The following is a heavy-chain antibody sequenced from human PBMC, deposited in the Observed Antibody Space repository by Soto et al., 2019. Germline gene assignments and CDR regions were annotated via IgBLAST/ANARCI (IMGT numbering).Heavy chain of an antibody. CDR2: INPNNGDT. D-gene: IGHD6-6*01. CDR1: GYTFTDYY. J-gene: IGHJ4*02. CDR3: ARSVSFITPRPDY. Sequence: QVQLVQSGAEVKKPGASVKVSCKASGYTFTDYYLHWVRQAPGQGLECMGWINPNNGDTNYAQKFQGRVTMTRDTSLNTAYREVSRLRSDDTAVYYCARSVSFITPRPDYWGQGTLVTVSS. V-gene: IGHV1-2*02.